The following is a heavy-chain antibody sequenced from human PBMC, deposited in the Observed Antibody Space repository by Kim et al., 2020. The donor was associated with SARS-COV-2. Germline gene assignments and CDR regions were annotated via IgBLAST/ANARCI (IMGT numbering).Heavy chain of an antibody. Sequence: GGSLRLSCAASGFTFSSYAMSWVRQAPGKGLEWVSAISGSGGSTYYADSVKGRFTISRDNSKNTLYLQMNSLRAEDTAVYYCAKSLDDGGPVWGYGSGSYLYYYGMDVWGQGTTVTVPS. J-gene: IGHJ6*02. V-gene: IGHV3-23*01. CDR1: GFTFSSYA. CDR3: AKSLDDGGPVWGYGSGSYLYYYGMDV. CDR2: ISGSGGST. D-gene: IGHD3-10*01.